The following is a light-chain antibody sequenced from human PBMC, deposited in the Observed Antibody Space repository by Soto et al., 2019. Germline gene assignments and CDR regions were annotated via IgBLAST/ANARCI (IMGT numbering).Light chain of an antibody. CDR3: GTWDSSLSAL. J-gene: IGLJ2*01. Sequence: QSVLTQPPSVSAAPGQKVTISCSGSSSNIGNNYVSWYQQLPGTAPKLLIYDNNKRPSGSPDRFSGSKSGTSATLGITGLQTGDEADYYCGTWDSSLSALFGGGTQLTVL. CDR1: SSNIGNNY. V-gene: IGLV1-51*01. CDR2: DNN.